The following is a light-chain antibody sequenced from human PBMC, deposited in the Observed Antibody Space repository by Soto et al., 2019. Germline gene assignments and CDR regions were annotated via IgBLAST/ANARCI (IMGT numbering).Light chain of an antibody. CDR1: QGISSY. CDR2: AAS. J-gene: IGKJ1*01. V-gene: IGKV1-9*01. Sequence: DIQLTQSPSFLSASVGDRVTITCRASQGISSYLAWYQQKPGKAPKLLIYAASTLQSGVPSRFSGSGSGTEFTLTISSLQPEDFATYYCQQYKTCSWTFGQGTKVDI. CDR3: QQYKTCSWT.